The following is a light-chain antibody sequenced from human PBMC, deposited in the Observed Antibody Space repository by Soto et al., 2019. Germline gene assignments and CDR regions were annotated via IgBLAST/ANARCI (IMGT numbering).Light chain of an antibody. CDR1: QGISSC. V-gene: IGKV1-9*01. CDR2: YAS. CDR3: HQYYSYPLT. J-gene: IGKJ4*01. Sequence: IQLTQSPSSLSASVGDRVPITCRASQGISSCLGWYQQQPGPAPNLLIYYASTLHSGVPSRFSGGGSRTDFALTLISPQPEDFATYNGHQYYSYPLTSGGAT.